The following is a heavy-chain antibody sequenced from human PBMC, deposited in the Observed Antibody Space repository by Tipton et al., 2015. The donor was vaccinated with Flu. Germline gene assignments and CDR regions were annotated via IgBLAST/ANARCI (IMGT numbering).Heavy chain of an antibody. D-gene: IGHD3-3*02. CDR2: IYYSGNT. V-gene: IGHV4-39*07. CDR1: GGSIGSISHY. Sequence: TLSLTCTVSGGSIGSISHYWGWIRQSPGKGLEWIVSIYYSGNTYYNPSLKSRVTISVDTSKNQFSLKLSSVTAADTAVYYCVRSLSRANWFDPWGQGTLVTVSS. CDR3: VRSLSRANWFDP. J-gene: IGHJ5*02.